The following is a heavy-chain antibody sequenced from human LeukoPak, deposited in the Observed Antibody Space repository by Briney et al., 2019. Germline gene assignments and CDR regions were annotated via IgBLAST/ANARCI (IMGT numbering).Heavy chain of an antibody. CDR3: ARESRVVPYYFDY. CDR2: IYHSGST. J-gene: IGHJ4*02. CDR1: GYSISSGYY. D-gene: IGHD2-2*01. Sequence: KPSETLSLTCAVSGYSISSGYYWGWIRQPPGKGLEWIGSIYHSGSTYYNPSLESRVTISVDTSKNQFSLKLISVTAADTAVYYCARESRVVPYYFDYWGQGTLVTVSS. V-gene: IGHV4-38-2*02.